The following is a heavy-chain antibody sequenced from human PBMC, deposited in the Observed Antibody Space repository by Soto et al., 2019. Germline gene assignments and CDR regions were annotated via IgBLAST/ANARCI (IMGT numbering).Heavy chain of an antibody. CDR1: GGTFSSYA. CDR2: IIPIFGTA. J-gene: IGHJ5*02. Sequence: QVQLVQSGAEVKKPGSSVKVSCKASGGTFSSYAISWVRQAPGQGLEWMGGIIPIFGTANYAQKFQGRVTITADKSTRTAYMELSSLRSEDTAVYYCARDIVVVVAATPGWFDPWGQGTLVTVSS. V-gene: IGHV1-69*06. CDR3: ARDIVVVVAATPGWFDP. D-gene: IGHD2-15*01.